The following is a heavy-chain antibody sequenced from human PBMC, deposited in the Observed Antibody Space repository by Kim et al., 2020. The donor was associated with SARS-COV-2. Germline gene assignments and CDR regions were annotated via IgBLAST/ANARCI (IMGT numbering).Heavy chain of an antibody. CDR3: AKATGLLRYFDSIDY. V-gene: IGHV3-23*01. J-gene: IGHJ4*02. Sequence: GGSLRLSCAASGFTFSSYAMSWVRQAPGKGLEWVSAISGSGGSTYYADSVKGRFTISRDNSKNTLYLQMNSLRAEDTAVYYCAKATGLLRYFDSIDYWGQGTLVTVSS. D-gene: IGHD3-9*01. CDR2: ISGSGGST. CDR1: GFTFSSYA.